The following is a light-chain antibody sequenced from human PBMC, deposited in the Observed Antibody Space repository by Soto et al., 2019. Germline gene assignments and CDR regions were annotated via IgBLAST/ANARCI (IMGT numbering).Light chain of an antibody. CDR1: QSISSY. CDR3: QQSYSNLWT. J-gene: IGKJ1*01. Sequence: DLQMTQSPSSLSASVGDRVTITCRASQSISSYLNWYQQKPGKAPKVLIYAASSLQSGVPSRFSGSGSGTDFTLTISSLQLEDFATYYCQQSYSNLWTFGQGTKVEIK. CDR2: AAS. V-gene: IGKV1-39*01.